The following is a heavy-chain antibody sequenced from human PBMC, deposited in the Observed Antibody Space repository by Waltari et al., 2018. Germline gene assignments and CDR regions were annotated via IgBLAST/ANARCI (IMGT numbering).Heavy chain of an antibody. CDR2: MNPNSGNT. D-gene: IGHD6-13*01. J-gene: IGHJ4*02. V-gene: IGHV1-8*01. CDR1: GYTFTSYD. CDR3: ASGVRIAAAGDADY. Sequence: QVQLVQSGAEGKKPGASVKVSCKASGYTFTSYDSNWVRKATGQGLEWMGWMNPNSGNTGYAQKFQGRVTMTRNTSRSTAYMELSSLRCEDTAVYYCASGVRIAAAGDADYWGQGTLVTVSS.